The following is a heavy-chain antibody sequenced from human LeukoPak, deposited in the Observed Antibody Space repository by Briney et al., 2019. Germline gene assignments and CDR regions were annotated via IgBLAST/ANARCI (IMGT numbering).Heavy chain of an antibody. D-gene: IGHD5-12*01. CDR1: GGSISSSSYY. CDR3: ARVTGYDWESSYDY. J-gene: IGHJ4*02. CDR2: IYYSGST. V-gene: IGHV4-39*07. Sequence: PSETLSLTCTVSGGSISSSSYYWGWIRQPPGKGLEWIGSIYYSGSTNYNPSLKSRVTISVDTSKNQFSLKLSSVTAADTAVYYCARVTGYDWESSYDYWGQGTLVTVSS.